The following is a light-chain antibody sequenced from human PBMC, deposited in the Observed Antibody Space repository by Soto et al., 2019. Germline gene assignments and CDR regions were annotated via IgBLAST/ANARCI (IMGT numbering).Light chain of an antibody. J-gene: IGLJ2*01. CDR1: SSDVGGYNY. Sequence: QSVLTQPASVSGSPGQSITISCTGTSSDVGGYNYVSWYQQHPGKAPKLIIYDVSNRPSGVSNRFSGSKSGNTASLTISGLQAEDEADYYCSSYTSSSTPLFGGGTQLTVL. CDR3: SSYTSSSTPL. V-gene: IGLV2-14*01. CDR2: DVS.